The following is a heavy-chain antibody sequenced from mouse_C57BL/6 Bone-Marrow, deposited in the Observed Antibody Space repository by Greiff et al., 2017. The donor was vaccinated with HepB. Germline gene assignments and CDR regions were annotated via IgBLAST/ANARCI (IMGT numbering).Heavy chain of an antibody. CDR1: GYTFTSYW. J-gene: IGHJ1*03. CDR3: ERENCDNSNRYFDD. Sequence: QVHLKQPGAELVKPGASVKLSCKASGYTFTSYWMHWVKQRPGQGLEWIGMIHPNSGSTNYNEKFKSKATVTVDKSSSTAYMQRSSLTSEDSAVYVCERENCDNSNRYFDDWGKGTTVTVSS. CDR2: IHPNSGST. D-gene: IGHD4-1*01. V-gene: IGHV1-64*01.